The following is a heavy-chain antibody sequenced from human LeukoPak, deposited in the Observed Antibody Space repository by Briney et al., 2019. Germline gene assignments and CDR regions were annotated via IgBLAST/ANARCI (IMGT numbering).Heavy chain of an antibody. V-gene: IGHV3-30*02. CDR1: GFTLCTYG. Sequence: GGSLRLSCVAAGFTLCTYGMHWVRQAPGKGREGVAFIRYDGSDKFYGDSVKGRFTTSRDNSKNTLYLQMSRLRVEDTAVYYCAKDLDCSGGTCHKAFDCWGQGTLVTVSS. J-gene: IGHJ4*02. CDR3: AKDLDCSGGTCHKAFDC. D-gene: IGHD2-15*01. CDR2: IRYDGSDK.